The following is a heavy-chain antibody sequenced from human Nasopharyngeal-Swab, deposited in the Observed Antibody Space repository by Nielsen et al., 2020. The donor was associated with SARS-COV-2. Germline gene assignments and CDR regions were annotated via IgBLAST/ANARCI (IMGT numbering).Heavy chain of an antibody. J-gene: IGHJ3*02. V-gene: IGHV1-3*01. Sequence: ASVKVSCKASGYTFTSYAMHWVRQAPGQRLEWMGWINAGNGNTKYSQKFQGRVTITRDTSASTAYMELSSLRSEDTAVYYCARGVCPTYYYDSSGSGRPNAFDIWGQGTMVTVSS. CDR3: ARGVCPTYYYDSSGSGRPNAFDI. CDR1: GYTFTSYA. D-gene: IGHD3-22*01. CDR2: INAGNGNT.